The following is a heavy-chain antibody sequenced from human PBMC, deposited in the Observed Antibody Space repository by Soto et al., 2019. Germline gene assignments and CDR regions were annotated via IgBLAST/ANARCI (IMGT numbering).Heavy chain of an antibody. D-gene: IGHD1-26*01. CDR1: GFDFNTYG. J-gene: IGHJ5*02. Sequence: QVQLVESGGGVVQPGRSLRLSCAASGFDFNTYGLHWVRQAPGKGLEWVAAISFDGGSQYYADSVKGRFTISRDKSKSTLYLQMNSLGAEDTATYCCAKDSSVTASGSGGWFDPWGPGTLVIVSS. CDR2: ISFDGGSQ. V-gene: IGHV3-30*18. CDR3: AKDSSVTASGSGGWFDP.